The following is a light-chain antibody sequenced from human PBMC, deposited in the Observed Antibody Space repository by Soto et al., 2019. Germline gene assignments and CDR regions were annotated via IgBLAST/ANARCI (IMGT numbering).Light chain of an antibody. CDR1: QGIRSD. CDR2: AAS. V-gene: IGKV1-6*01. J-gene: IGKJ1*01. CDR3: LQDHNSPLT. Sequence: AIQMTQTPSSLSASVGDGVTITCLASQGIRSDLGWYQQKPGKAPRLLIYAASTLHSGVPSRFSGSGSGTDFTLTISSLQPEDFATYYCLQDHNSPLTFGQGTKVDIK.